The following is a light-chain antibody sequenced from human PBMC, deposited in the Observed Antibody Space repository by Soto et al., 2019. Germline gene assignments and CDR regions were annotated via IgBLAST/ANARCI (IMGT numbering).Light chain of an antibody. V-gene: IGKV1-5*01. CDR1: QSISSW. CDR2: DAS. Sequence: DIRMTQSPSTLSASVGDRVTITCRASQSISSWLAWYQQKPGKAPKLLIYDASSLESGVPSRFSGSGSGTEFTLTISSLQPDDFATYYCQQYNSYPAFGQGPKVEIK. J-gene: IGKJ1*01. CDR3: QQYNSYPA.